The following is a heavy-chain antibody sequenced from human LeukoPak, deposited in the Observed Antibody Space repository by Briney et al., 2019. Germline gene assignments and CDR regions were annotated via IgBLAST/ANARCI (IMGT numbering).Heavy chain of an antibody. V-gene: IGHV6-1*01. J-gene: IGHJ4*02. CDR3: VRSGYSAWLDY. CDR2: TYYRSKWYN. D-gene: IGHD5-12*01. Sequence: SQTLSLTFAISGDSVSTNSAAWNWIRPSPSRGLEWLGKTYYRSKWYNEYAVSLEGRMTINADTSKNQFSLQLNSVTPEDTAVYYCVRSGYSAWLDYWGQGILVTVSS. CDR1: GDSVSTNSAA.